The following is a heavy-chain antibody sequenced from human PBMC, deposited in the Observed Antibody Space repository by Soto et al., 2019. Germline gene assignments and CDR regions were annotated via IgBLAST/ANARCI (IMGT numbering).Heavy chain of an antibody. Sequence: ASVKVSCKASGYTFTSYGISWVRQAPRQGLEWMGWISAYNGNTNYAQKLQGRVTMTTDTSTSTAYMELRSLRSDDTAVYYCARDRLYYYGSGSPEGDYWGQGTLVTVSS. D-gene: IGHD3-10*01. CDR2: ISAYNGNT. CDR3: ARDRLYYYGSGSPEGDY. CDR1: GYTFTSYG. V-gene: IGHV1-18*01. J-gene: IGHJ4*02.